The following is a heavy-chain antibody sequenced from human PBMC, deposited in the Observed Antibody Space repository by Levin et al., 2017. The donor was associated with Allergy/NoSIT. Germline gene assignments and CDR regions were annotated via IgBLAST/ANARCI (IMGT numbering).Heavy chain of an antibody. CDR2: IYHSGST. Sequence: SETLSLTCAVSGYSISSGYYWGWIRQPPGKGLEWIGSIYHSGSTYYNPSLKSRVTISVDTSKNQFSLKLSSVTAADTAVYYCARDNGGTYYYDSSGPIKMRPFDYWGRGTLVTVSS. D-gene: IGHD3-22*01. V-gene: IGHV4-38-2*02. CDR3: ARDNGGTYYYDSSGPIKMRPFDY. CDR1: GYSISSGYY. J-gene: IGHJ4*02.